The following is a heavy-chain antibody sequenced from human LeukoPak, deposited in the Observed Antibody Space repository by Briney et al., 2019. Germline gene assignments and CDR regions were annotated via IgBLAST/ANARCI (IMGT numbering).Heavy chain of an antibody. CDR2: IIPIFGTA. D-gene: IGHD2-2*02. Sequence: TVTVSCKASGGTFSSYAISWVRHPPGQGLERMGGIIPIFGTANYAQKFHARVTITADESTSTAYMELSSLRSEDTAVYYCARVSVIEYCSSSSCHIERGWFDPWGQGTLVTVSS. CDR1: GGTFSSYA. J-gene: IGHJ5*02. V-gene: IGHV1-69*01. CDR3: ARVSVIEYCSSSSCHIERGWFDP.